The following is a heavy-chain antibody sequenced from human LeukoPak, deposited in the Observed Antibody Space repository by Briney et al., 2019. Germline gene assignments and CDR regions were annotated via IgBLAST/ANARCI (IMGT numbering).Heavy chain of an antibody. V-gene: IGHV4-4*02. Sequence: GSLRLSCAASGFTFSSYAMSWVRQPPGKGLEWIGEIYHSGSTNYNPSLKSRVTISVDKSKNQFSLKLSSVTAADTAVYYCASCGYSGDDYYYGMDVWGQGTTVTVSS. CDR3: ASCGYSGDDYYYGMDV. J-gene: IGHJ6*02. CDR1: GFTFSSYAM. D-gene: IGHD5-18*01. CDR2: IYHSGST.